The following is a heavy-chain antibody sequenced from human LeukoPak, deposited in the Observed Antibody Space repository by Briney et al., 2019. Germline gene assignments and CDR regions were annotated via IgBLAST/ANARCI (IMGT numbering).Heavy chain of an antibody. Sequence: SQTLSLTCTVSGGSISSGDYYWHWIRQHPGKGLEWIGYIYYSGSTYYNPSLKSRVTISVDTSKNQFSLKLSSVTAADTAVYYCARERWGDGSGYSFDYWGQGTLVAVPS. CDR3: ARERWGDGSGYSFDY. CDR1: GGSISSGDYY. V-gene: IGHV4-31*03. D-gene: IGHD3-22*01. CDR2: IYYSGST. J-gene: IGHJ4*02.